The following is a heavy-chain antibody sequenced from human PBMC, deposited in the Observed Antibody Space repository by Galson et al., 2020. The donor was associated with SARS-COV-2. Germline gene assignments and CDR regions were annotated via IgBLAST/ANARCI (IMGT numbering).Heavy chain of an antibody. CDR1: GFTFSSYA. J-gene: IGHJ4*02. D-gene: IGHD3-10*01. V-gene: IGHV3-30-3*01. CDR3: ARGPRFGELLSPFDS. CDR2: ISNDGSNR. Sequence: GESLKISCAASGFTFSSYAMHWVRQAPGKGLEWVAVISNDGSNRYYADSVKGRLTISRDNSKNTLFLQMNSLRVEDTAVYYCARGPRFGELLSPFDSWGQGTLVTVSS.